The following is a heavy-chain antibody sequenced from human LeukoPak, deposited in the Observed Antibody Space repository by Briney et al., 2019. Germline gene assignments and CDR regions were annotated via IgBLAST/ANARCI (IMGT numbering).Heavy chain of an antibody. Sequence: KPSQTLSLTCTVSGGSISSGDYYWSWVRQPPGQGLEWIAYMYYSGSTYYNPSLNSRVTMSADTSKNQLSLKLSSVTAADTAVYYCARPYYYDSRIDPWGQGILVTVSS. CDR3: ARPYYYDSRIDP. J-gene: IGHJ5*02. V-gene: IGHV4-30-4*01. CDR2: MYYSGST. D-gene: IGHD3-22*01. CDR1: GGSISSGDYY.